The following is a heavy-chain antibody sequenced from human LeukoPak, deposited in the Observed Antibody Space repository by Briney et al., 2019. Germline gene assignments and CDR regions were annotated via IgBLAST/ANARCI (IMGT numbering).Heavy chain of an antibody. V-gene: IGHV1-69*04. CDR2: IIPVLGVS. Sequence: SVKVSCKASGGTFREDVLTWVRQAPGQRPEWLGRIIPVLGVSNFAQKFRGRIAITADKSTSTGHMELSRLEFGDTAIYYCTREGVYAPDPSSYHRAPFDIWGQGTVVIVSS. J-gene: IGHJ3*02. CDR3: TREGVYAPDPSSYHRAPFDI. CDR1: GGTFREDV. D-gene: IGHD3-16*02.